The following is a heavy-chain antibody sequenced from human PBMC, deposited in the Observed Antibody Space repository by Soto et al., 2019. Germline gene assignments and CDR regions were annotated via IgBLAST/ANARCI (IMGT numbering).Heavy chain of an antibody. J-gene: IGHJ6*03. CDR2: IIPILGIA. CDR3: ARGRGDYVVFGYYYMDV. Sequence: GASVKVSCKASGGTFSSYTISWVRQAPGQGLEWMGRIIPILGIANYAQKFQGRVTITADKSTSTAYMELSSLRSEDTAVYYCARGRGDYVVFGYYYMDVWGKGTTVTVPS. CDR1: GGTFSSYT. V-gene: IGHV1-69*02. D-gene: IGHD4-17*01.